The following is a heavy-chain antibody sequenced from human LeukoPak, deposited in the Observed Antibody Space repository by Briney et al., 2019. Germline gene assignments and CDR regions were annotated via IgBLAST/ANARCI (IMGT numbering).Heavy chain of an antibody. V-gene: IGHV1-2*02. CDR3: ARDRSGSSSGGY. D-gene: IGHD6-6*01. Sequence: GASVKVSCKASGYTLTGYYMHWVRQAPGQGPEWMGWINPNSGGTSYAQKFQGRVTMTRDTSISTAYMELSRLRSDDTAVYYCARDRSGSSSGGYWGQGTLVTVSS. CDR1: GYTLTGYY. CDR2: INPNSGGT. J-gene: IGHJ4*02.